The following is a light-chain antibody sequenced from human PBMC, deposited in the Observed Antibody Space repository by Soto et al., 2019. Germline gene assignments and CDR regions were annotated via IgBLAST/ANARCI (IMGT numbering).Light chain of an antibody. Sequence: DVQMTQSPSSLSASVGDRVTITCQASRDIGTYLNWYQHKPGKAPKLLIFDTSHLATGVPARFSGGGSDTYFTFTITNLQPEDFAVYYCQQFDSVPLTFGGGTHVEI. CDR3: QQFDSVPLT. CDR1: RDIGTY. V-gene: IGKV1-33*01. CDR2: DTS. J-gene: IGKJ4*01.